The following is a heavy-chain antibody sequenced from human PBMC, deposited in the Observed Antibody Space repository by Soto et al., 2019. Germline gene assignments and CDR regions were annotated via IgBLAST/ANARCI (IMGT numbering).Heavy chain of an antibody. CDR1: GFTFISYG. D-gene: IGHD4-17*01. CDR2: IWYDGSNK. Sequence: PGGSLRLSCAASGFTFISYGMHWVRQAPGKGLEWVAVIWYDGSNKYYADSVKGRFTISRDNSKNTLYLQMNSLRAEDTAVYYCARSGLRRHNWFDPWGQGTLVTVSS. V-gene: IGHV3-33*01. J-gene: IGHJ5*02. CDR3: ARSGLRRHNWFDP.